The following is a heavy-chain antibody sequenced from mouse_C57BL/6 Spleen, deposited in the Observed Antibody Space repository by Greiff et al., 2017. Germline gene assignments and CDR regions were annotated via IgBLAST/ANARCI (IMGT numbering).Heavy chain of an antibody. V-gene: IGHV1-58*01. CDR1: GYTFTSYG. CDR3: VRQVVATDYAMDY. J-gene: IGHJ4*01. D-gene: IGHD1-1*01. Sequence: VQLQQSGAELVRPGSSVKMSCKTSGYTFTSYGINWVKQRPGQGLEWIGYIYIGNGYTEYNEKFKGKATLTSDTSSSTAYMQLISLTSEDSAIYFCVRQVVATDYAMDYWGQGTSVTVSS. CDR2: IYIGNGYT.